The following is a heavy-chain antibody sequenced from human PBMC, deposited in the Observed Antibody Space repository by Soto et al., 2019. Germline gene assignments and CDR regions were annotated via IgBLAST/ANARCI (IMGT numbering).Heavy chain of an antibody. CDR3: ARDKAQDGLDAFDI. V-gene: IGHV4-31*03. J-gene: IGHJ3*02. D-gene: IGHD3-16*01. Sequence: SETLSLTCTVSGGSISSGGYYWSWIRQHPGKGLEWIGYIYYSGSTYYNPSLKSRVTISVDTSKNQFSLKLSSVTAADTAVYYCARDKAQDGLDAFDIWGQGTRVTVS. CDR2: IYYSGST. CDR1: GGSISSGGYY.